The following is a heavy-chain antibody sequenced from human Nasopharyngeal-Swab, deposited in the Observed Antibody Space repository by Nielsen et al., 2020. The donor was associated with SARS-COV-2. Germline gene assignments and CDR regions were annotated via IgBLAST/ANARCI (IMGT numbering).Heavy chain of an antibody. CDR2: FDTEDGET. CDR3: ATVDPNFDY. J-gene: IGHJ4*02. D-gene: IGHD2-15*01. CDR1: GYTITGLS. V-gene: IGHV1-24*01. Sequence: ASVKVSCKVSGYTITGLSMKWVRQAPGKGLEWMGGFDTEDGETIYAQKFQGRVTMTEDTSTDTAYMELGSLRSEDTAVYYCATVDPNFDYWGQGTLVTVSS.